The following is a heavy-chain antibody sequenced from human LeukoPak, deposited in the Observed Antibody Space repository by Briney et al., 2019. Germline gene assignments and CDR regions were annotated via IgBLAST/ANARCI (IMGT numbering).Heavy chain of an antibody. CDR3: ARAGGGSPLNWSYYYYYMDV. D-gene: IGHD1-20*01. V-gene: IGHV1-69*13. Sequence: SVKVSCKASGGTFSSYAISWVRQAPGQGLEWMGGIIPIFGTANYAQKFQGRVTITADESTSTAYMELSSLRSEDTAVYYCARAGGGSPLNWSYYYYYMDVWGKGTTVTVSS. J-gene: IGHJ6*03. CDR1: GGTFSSYA. CDR2: IIPIFGTA.